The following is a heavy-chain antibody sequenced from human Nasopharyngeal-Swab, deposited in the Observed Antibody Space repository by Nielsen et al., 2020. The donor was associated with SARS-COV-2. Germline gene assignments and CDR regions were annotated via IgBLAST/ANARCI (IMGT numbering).Heavy chain of an antibody. J-gene: IGHJ4*02. CDR2: ISGYGGSA. Sequence: WIRSDDVQGMDWVSLISGYGGSAPYADSVKGGFTISRDNSKNTLYVQMNSLRAEDTAVHYCAKGVYCSSTSCKDFFDYWGQGTLVTVSS. D-gene: IGHD2-2*01. CDR3: AKGVYCSSTSCKDFFDY. V-gene: IGHV3-23*01.